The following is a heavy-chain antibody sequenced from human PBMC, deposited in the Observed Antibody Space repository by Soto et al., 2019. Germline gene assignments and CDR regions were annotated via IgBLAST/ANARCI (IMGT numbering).Heavy chain of an antibody. J-gene: IGHJ6*04. Sequence: EVQLVESGGGLVRPGGSLKVSCAVSGFTFSGSSIHWVRHSSGRGLEWVGRMRSGAKNFATEYGASMKGRFIISRDDSKNTAYLEMNRLTADDTAVSYCQLRDNMDVWGKGTTV. V-gene: IGHV3-73*01. CDR2: MRSGAKNFAT. CDR3: QLRDNMDV. CDR1: GFTFSGSS.